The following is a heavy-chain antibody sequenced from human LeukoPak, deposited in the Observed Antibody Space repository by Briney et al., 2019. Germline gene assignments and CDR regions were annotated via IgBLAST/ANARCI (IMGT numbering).Heavy chain of an antibody. CDR1: VDSVSSNSAA. CDR3: ARGREAAAGVSFDY. J-gene: IGHJ4*02. D-gene: IGHD6-13*01. CDR2: TYYRSKWYN. V-gene: IGHV6-1*01. Sequence: SQTLSLTCDISVDSVSSNSAAWSWVRQSPSRGLEWLGRTYYRSKWYNEYALSVKSRIIINPDTSKNQFSLQLNSVTPEDTAVYFCARGREAAAGVSFDYWGQGTLVTVSS.